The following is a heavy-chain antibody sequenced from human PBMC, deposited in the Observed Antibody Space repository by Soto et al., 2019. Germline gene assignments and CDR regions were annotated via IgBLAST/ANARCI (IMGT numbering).Heavy chain of an antibody. CDR3: AKDVVVRGVTYFDY. CDR1: GFTFSSNA. Sequence: GGSLRLSCAACGFTFSSNAMSWVRQAPGKGLEWVSAISGSGGSTYYADSVKGRFTISRDNSKNTLYLQMNSLRAEDTAVYYCAKDVVVRGVTYFDYWGQGTLVTVSS. V-gene: IGHV3-23*01. D-gene: IGHD3-10*01. J-gene: IGHJ4*02. CDR2: ISGSGGST.